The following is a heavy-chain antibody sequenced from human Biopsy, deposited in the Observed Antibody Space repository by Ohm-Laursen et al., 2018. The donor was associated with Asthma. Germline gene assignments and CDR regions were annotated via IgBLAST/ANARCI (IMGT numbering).Heavy chain of an antibody. D-gene: IGHD3-9*01. Sequence: SSVKVSCKASGYNFISFAIHWVRQAPGQRLEWMDWVNTGNGDTKYSQKFQGRVTITRDTSASTAYMELRSLRSEDTATYYCARTYYDFLTGQVKDVFGVWGQGTMVTVFS. CDR3: ARTYYDFLTGQVKDVFGV. V-gene: IGHV1-3*04. CDR2: VNTGNGDT. CDR1: GYNFISFA. J-gene: IGHJ3*01.